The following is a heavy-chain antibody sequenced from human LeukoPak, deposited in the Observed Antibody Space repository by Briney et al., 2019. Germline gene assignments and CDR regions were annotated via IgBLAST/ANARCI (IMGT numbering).Heavy chain of an antibody. CDR3: ARGSCSSTSCYPVYYYGMDV. D-gene: IGHD2-2*01. CDR1: GGSISSYY. J-gene: IGHJ6*02. CDR2: IYYSGST. V-gene: IGHV4-59*12. Sequence: KPSETLSLTCTVSGGSISSYYWSWIRQPPGKGLEWIGYIYYSGSTNYNPSLKSRVTISVDTSKNQFSLKLSSVTAADTAVYYCARGSCSSTSCYPVYYYGMDVWGQGTTVTVSS.